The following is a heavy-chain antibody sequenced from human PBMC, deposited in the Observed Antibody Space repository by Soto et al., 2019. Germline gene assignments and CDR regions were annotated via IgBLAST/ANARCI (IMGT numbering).Heavy chain of an antibody. CDR3: AKEQPIWSGPNGYPYGMDV. V-gene: IGHV3-30*18. D-gene: IGHD3-3*01. CDR2: ISYDGSNK. Sequence: QVQLVESGGGVVQPGRSLRLSCAASGFTFSSYGMHWVRQAPGKGLEWVAVISYDGSNKYYADSVKGRVTISRDNSKNTLYLQMNSLRAEDTAVYYCAKEQPIWSGPNGYPYGMDVWGQGTTVTVSS. CDR1: GFTFSSYG. J-gene: IGHJ6*02.